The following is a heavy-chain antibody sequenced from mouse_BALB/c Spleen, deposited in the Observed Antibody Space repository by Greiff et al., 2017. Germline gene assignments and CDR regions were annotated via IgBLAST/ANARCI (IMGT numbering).Heavy chain of an antibody. J-gene: IGHJ2*01. CDR1: GYSFTSYW. V-gene: IGHV1S127*01. Sequence: QVQLQQSGPQLVRPGASVKISCKASGYSFTSYWMHWVKQRPGQGLEWIGMIDPSDSETRLNQKFKDKATLTVDKSSSTAYMQLSSPTSEDSAVYYCARGYRYDGDYWGQGTTLTVSS. CDR2: IDPSDSET. CDR3: ARGYRYDGDY. D-gene: IGHD2-14*01.